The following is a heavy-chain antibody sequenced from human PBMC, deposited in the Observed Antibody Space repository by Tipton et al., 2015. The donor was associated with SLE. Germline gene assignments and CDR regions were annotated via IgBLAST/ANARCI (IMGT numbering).Heavy chain of an antibody. CDR2: IYHSGST. V-gene: IGHV4-38-2*02. D-gene: IGHD6-13*01. CDR1: GYSISSGYY. J-gene: IGHJ4*02. CDR3: ARVTSRQQLAFDF. Sequence: TLSLTCTVSGYSISSGYYWGWIRQPPGKGLEWIGSIYHSGSTYYNPSLKSRVTISVDTSKNQFSLKLSSVTAADTAVYYCARVTSRQQLAFDFWGQGTLVTVSS.